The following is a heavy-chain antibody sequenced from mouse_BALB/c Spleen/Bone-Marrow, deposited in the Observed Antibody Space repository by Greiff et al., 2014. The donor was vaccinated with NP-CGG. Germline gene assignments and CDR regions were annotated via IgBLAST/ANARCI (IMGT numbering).Heavy chain of an antibody. CDR2: IDPASGNT. CDR1: GFNIKDTF. Sequence: EVKLMESGADLVKPGASVKLSCTTSGFNIKDTFMHWVKQRPEQGLEWIGRIDPASGNTKYDPKFQGKATITADTSSNKVSLQLSGLTSEDTAVYYCAHDAPFTCWGQGTLVTVSA. J-gene: IGHJ3*01. D-gene: IGHD2-3*01. CDR3: AHDAPFTC. V-gene: IGHV14-3*02.